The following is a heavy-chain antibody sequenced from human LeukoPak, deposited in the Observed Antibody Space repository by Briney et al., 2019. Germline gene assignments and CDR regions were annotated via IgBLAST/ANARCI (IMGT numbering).Heavy chain of an antibody. D-gene: IGHD1-26*01. CDR1: GFTVSSNY. V-gene: IGHV3-66*01. CDR2: ISSGGST. J-gene: IGHJ4*02. Sequence: GGSLRLSCAASGFTVSSNYINWVRQAPGKGLEWVSLISSGGSTYYADSVKGRFTISRDNSKNSLYLQMNSLRAEDTAVYYCAREPNYSGSIDYWGQGTLVTVSS. CDR3: AREPNYSGSIDY.